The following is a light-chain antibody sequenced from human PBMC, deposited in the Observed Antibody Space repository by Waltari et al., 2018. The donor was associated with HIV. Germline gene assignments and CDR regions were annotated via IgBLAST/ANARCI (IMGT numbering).Light chain of an antibody. CDR1: SSDVGGYTY. Sequence: QSALTQPASVSGSPGQSLTISCTGTSSDVGGYTYVSWYQHHPGKAPKLMIYEVSNRPSGVSNRFSGSKSGNTASLTISGLQAEDEADYYCSSYTSSSTLVVFGGGTKLTVL. V-gene: IGLV2-14*01. CDR3: SSYTSSSTLVV. CDR2: EVS. J-gene: IGLJ2*01.